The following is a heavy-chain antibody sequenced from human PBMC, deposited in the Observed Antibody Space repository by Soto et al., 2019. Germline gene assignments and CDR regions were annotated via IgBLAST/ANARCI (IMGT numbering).Heavy chain of an antibody. V-gene: IGHV4-34*01. CDR2: INHSGRV. CDR3: STRAYDTNGYYRFDP. Sequence: TLSLTCAVYGGSFSGHSWTWIRQSPGKGLEWIGDINHSGRVNYSPPLKSRVTISLDTSKNQFSLTLSAVTAADTAMYYCSTRAYDTNGYYRFDPWGQGTLVTVSS. CDR1: GGSFSGHS. J-gene: IGHJ5*01. D-gene: IGHD3-22*01.